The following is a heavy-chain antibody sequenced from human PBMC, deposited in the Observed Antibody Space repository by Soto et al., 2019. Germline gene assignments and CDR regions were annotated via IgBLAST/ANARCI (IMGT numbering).Heavy chain of an antibody. D-gene: IGHD3-16*01. V-gene: IGHV6-1*01. Sequence: SQTLSLTCVISWDSVSSSSVAWNWVRQSPSRGLEWLGRTYYRSRWYSDFAVSVRGRIVINADTSKNQFSLQLNSVTPEDTAVYFCARSEGDSDYYYYGLDVWGQGTTVTVSS. CDR2: TYYRSRWYS. CDR1: WDSVSSSSVA. J-gene: IGHJ6*02. CDR3: ARSEGDSDYYYYGLDV.